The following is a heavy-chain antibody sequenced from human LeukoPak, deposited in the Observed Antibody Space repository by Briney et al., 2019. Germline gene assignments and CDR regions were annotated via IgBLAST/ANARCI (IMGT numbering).Heavy chain of an antibody. D-gene: IGHD5-24*01. CDR3: AKGGPQFFDY. J-gene: IGHJ4*02. CDR2: ISGSGGRS. V-gene: IGHV3-23*01. Sequence: GGSLRLSCVVSGFTFSDYAMSWVRQAPGKGLEWVSTISGSGGRSYSEDPVKGRFTISRDNSRNTLYLQMNSLRVEDTAIYYCAKGGPQFFDYWGQGTLVTVSS. CDR1: GFTFSDYA.